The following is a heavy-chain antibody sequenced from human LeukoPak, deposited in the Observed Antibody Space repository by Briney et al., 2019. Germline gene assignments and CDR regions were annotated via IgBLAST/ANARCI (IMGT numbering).Heavy chain of an antibody. CDR1: GGSISSYY. D-gene: IGHD5-24*01. CDR2: IYYSGSSGST. Sequence: SETLSLTCTVSGGSISSYYWNWIRPPPGKGLEWIGYIYYSGSSGSTNYNPSLRSRVTTSADTSKNQFSLKMTSVTAADTAVYYCAGGGDGYQTRFDYWGQGTLLTVSS. CDR3: AGGGDGYQTRFDY. J-gene: IGHJ4*02. V-gene: IGHV4-59*01.